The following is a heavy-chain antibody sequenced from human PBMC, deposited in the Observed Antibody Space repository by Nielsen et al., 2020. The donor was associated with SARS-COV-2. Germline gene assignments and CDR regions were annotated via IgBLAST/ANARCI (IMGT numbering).Heavy chain of an antibody. Sequence: SETLSLTCTVSGDSINSGGYYWSWIRHHPGKGLEWMGYIYYKGSTSYNPSLKSRLTISVDTSNNQFSLRLSSVTAADTAMYYWARGLGYSVHFDSWGQGTLVTVSS. CDR1: GDSINSGGYY. D-gene: IGHD5/OR15-5a*01. CDR3: ARGLGYSVHFDS. CDR2: IYYKGST. V-gene: IGHV4-31*03. J-gene: IGHJ4*02.